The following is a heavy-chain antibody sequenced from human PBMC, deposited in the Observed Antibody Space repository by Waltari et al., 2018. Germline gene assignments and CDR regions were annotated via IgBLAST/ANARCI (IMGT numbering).Heavy chain of an antibody. V-gene: IGHV4-39*07. J-gene: IGHJ6*03. D-gene: IGHD6-19*01. CDR2: LYYSGDT. Sequence: QVQLQGSGPGLVKPSETLSLMCTVSGVSITKSAYFWAWIRQSPGKGLAWIGSLYYSGDTYYHPSLKSRVTISGDTSKNQFSLRLSSVTAADTAVYYCARGWLQVAPPYYYYMDVWDRGTAVTVSS. CDR1: GVSITKSAYF. CDR3: ARGWLQVAPPYYYYMDV.